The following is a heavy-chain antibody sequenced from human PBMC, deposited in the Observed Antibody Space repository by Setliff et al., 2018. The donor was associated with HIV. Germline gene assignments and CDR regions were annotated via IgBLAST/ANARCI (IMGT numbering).Heavy chain of an antibody. D-gene: IGHD6-13*01. Sequence: ASVKVSCKASGYTFISFDINWVRQATGQGPEWMGWMNPASGSTGYAQKFQGRVTMTRNASINTAYVELNGLTFDDTAMYYCARARYGVAAVGYWGQGTPVTVSS. J-gene: IGHJ4*02. CDR1: GYTFISFD. CDR3: ARARYGVAAVGY. V-gene: IGHV1-8*01. CDR2: MNPASGST.